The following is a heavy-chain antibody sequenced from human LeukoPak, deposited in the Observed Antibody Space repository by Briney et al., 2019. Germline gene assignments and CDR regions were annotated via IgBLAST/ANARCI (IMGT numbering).Heavy chain of an antibody. D-gene: IGHD3-3*01. V-gene: IGHV3-23*01. J-gene: IGHJ4*02. Sequence: GGSLRLCCAASGLTFCSYAIKSVRQAPEKGLGRVSTISGSGDKTYYTHCVHGRITTSRDNSKNTLFLQMNSLRAEDTSVYYSAKIPQVAIFSVPNFDYWGQGTLVTVSS. CDR2: ISGSGDKT. CDR3: AKIPQVAIFSVPNFDY. CDR1: GLTFCSYA.